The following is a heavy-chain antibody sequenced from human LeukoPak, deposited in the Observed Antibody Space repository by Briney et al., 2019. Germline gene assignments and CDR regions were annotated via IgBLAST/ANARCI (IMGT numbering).Heavy chain of an antibody. D-gene: IGHD2-15*01. Sequence: EPSETLSLTCTVSGGSISSGGYYWSWIRQPPGKGLEWIGYIYHSGSTYYNPSLKSRVTISVDRSKNQFSLKLSSVTAADTALYYCARGHVYCSGGSCSLTGFDSWGQGTLVTVSS. CDR3: ARGHVYCSGGSCSLTGFDS. CDR1: GGSISSGGYY. V-gene: IGHV4-30-2*01. CDR2: IYHSGST. J-gene: IGHJ4*02.